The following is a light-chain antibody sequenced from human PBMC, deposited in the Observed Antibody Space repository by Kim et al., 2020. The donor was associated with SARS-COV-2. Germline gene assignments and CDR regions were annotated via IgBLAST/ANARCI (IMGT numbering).Light chain of an antibody. CDR3: CSYAGSYTWV. Sequence: QSALTQPRSVSGSPGQSVTISCTGSSSDVGYYKYVSWYQQDPGKAPKLMIYDVSERPSGVPDRFSGSKSGNTASLTISGLQAEDEGDYYCCSYAGSYTWVFGGGTKLTVL. V-gene: IGLV2-11*01. J-gene: IGLJ3*02. CDR1: SSDVGYYKY. CDR2: DVS.